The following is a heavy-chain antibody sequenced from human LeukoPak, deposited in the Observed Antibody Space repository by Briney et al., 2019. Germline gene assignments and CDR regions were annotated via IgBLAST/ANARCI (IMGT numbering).Heavy chain of an antibody. CDR3: ARASIAARPYYYYYMDV. CDR2: ISAYNGNT. Sequence: ASVKVSCKASGYTFTSYGISWVRQAPGQGLEWMGWISAYNGNTNYAQKLQGRVTMTTDTSTSTAYMELRSLRSDDTAVHYCARASIAARPYYYYYMDVWGKGTTVTVSS. J-gene: IGHJ6*03. CDR1: GYTFTSYG. D-gene: IGHD6-6*01. V-gene: IGHV1-18*01.